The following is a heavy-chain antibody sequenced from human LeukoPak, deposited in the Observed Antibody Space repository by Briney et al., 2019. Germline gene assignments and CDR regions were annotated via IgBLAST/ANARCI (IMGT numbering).Heavy chain of an antibody. D-gene: IGHD1-7*01. CDR2: INPDGSTT. CDR3: ARGDGNFWGLPH. V-gene: IGHV3-74*01. CDR1: GFTFSSYW. Sequence: PGGSLRLSREASGFTFSSYWMHWVRQVPGKGPVWVSRINPDGSTTNYADSVKGRFTISRDNAKNMLYVQMNSLSAEDTAVYYCARGDGNFWGLPHWGQGTLVTVSS. J-gene: IGHJ4*02.